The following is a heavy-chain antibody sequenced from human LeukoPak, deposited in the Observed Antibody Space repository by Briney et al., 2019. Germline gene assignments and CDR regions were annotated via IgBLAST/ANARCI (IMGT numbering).Heavy chain of an antibody. J-gene: IGHJ5*02. V-gene: IGHV1-2*02. Sequence: ASVKVSCKASGYTFTGYYMHWVRQAPGQGLEWMGWINPNSGGTNYAQKFQGRVIMTRDTSISTAYMELSRLRSDDTAVYYRARAPVFYDILTGYYTGWFDPWGQGTLVTVSS. CDR2: INPNSGGT. CDR3: ARAPVFYDILTGYYTGWFDP. CDR1: GYTFTGYY. D-gene: IGHD3-9*01.